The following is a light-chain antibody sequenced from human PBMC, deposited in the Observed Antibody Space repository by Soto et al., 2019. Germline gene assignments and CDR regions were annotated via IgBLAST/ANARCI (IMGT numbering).Light chain of an antibody. J-gene: IGLJ1*01. CDR1: SSDVGGYNY. Sequence: QSALTQPASVSGSPGQSITISCTGTSSDVGGYNYVSWYQLHPGKAPKLIIYEVSNRPLGVSNRFSGSKSGNTASLTISGLQAEDEADYYCISYTSSTAYVFGTGTKLTVL. V-gene: IGLV2-14*01. CDR3: ISYTSSTAYV. CDR2: EVS.